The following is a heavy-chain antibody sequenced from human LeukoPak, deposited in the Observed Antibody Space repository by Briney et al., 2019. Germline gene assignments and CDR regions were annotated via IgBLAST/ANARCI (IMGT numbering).Heavy chain of an antibody. CDR2: ISGSGDST. D-gene: IGHD6-13*01. J-gene: IGHJ4*02. CDR3: AKTRPLDSSSWSHGDY. Sequence: GGSLRLSCAASGFTFSSYAMSWVRQAPGKGLEWVSAISGSGDSTYYGDSVKGRFTISRDNSKNTLYLQMNSLRAEDTAVYYCAKTRPLDSSSWSHGDYWGQGTLVTASS. V-gene: IGHV3-23*01. CDR1: GFTFSSYA.